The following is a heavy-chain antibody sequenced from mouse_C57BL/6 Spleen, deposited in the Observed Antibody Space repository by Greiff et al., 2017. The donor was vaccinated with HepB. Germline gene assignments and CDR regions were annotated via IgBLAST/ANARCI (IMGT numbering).Heavy chain of an antibody. J-gene: IGHJ3*01. CDR2: ISYDGST. CDR3: ERGGDDYGSSLAWFAY. V-gene: IGHV3-6*01. D-gene: IGHD1-1*01. CDR1: GYSITSGYY. Sequence: VQLKESGPGLVKPSQSLSLTCSVTGYSITSGYYWNWIRQFPGNKLEWMGYISYDGSTNYNPSLKNRISITRDTSNNQFFLKLNSVTTEDTAKYYSERGGDDYGSSLAWFAYWGQGTLVTVSA.